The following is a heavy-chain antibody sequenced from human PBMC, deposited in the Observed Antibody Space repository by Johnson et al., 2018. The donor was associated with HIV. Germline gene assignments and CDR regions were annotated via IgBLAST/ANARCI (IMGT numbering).Heavy chain of an antibody. CDR3: ARDWGGSQAFDI. CDR2: IQYDGSDK. V-gene: IGHV3-30*02. D-gene: IGHD1-26*01. J-gene: IGHJ3*02. Sequence: QVKLVESGGGVVRPGGSLRLSCAASGFNFDDYGMSWVRQAPGKGLEWVAFIQYDGSDKYYADSVKGRFTISRDNAKNTVDLQLNSLRAEDTAVYYCARDWGGSQAFDIWGQGTMVTVSS. CDR1: GFNFDDYG.